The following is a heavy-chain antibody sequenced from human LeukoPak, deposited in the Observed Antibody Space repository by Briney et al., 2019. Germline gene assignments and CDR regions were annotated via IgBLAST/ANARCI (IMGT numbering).Heavy chain of an antibody. CDR2: IKQDGSEK. CDR1: GGSISSYY. D-gene: IGHD5-12*01. Sequence: ETLSLTCTVSGGSISSYYWSWVRQAPGKGLEWVANIKQDGSEKYYVDSVKGRFTISRDNAKNSLYLQMNSLRAEDTAVYYCARARGYSGHTADYWGQGTLVTVSS. V-gene: IGHV3-7*01. CDR3: ARARGYSGHTADY. J-gene: IGHJ4*02.